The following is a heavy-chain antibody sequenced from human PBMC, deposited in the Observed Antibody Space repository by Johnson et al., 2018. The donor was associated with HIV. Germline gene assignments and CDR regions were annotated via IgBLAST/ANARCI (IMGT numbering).Heavy chain of an antibody. CDR1: GFTFDDYG. CDR3: STDQAGDYVWGSYRYAFDI. J-gene: IGHJ3*02. CDR2: IKSKTDGGTT. Sequence: EVQLVESGVGVVRPGGSLRLSCAASGFTFDDYGVSWVRQAPGKGLEWVGRIKSKTDGGTTDYAAPVTGRFTISRDDSKNALFLQMNSLKTEDTAVYFCSTDQAGDYVWGSYRYAFDIWGQGTMVTVSS. V-gene: IGHV3-15*01. D-gene: IGHD3-16*02.